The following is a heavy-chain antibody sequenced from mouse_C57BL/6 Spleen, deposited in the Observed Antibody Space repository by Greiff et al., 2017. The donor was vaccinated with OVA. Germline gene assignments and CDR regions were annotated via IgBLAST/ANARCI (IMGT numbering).Heavy chain of an antibody. CDR1: GFTFSSYA. J-gene: IGHJ4*01. CDR2: ISDGGSYT. V-gene: IGHV5-4*01. CDR3: ARDQRDPYYAMDY. Sequence: EVQLVESGGGLVKPGGSLKLSCAASGFTFSSYAMSWVRQTPEKRLEWVATISDGGSYTYYPDNVKGRFTISRDNAKNNLYLQMSHLKSEDTAMYYCARDQRDPYYAMDYWGQGTSVTVSS. D-gene: IGHD3-3*01.